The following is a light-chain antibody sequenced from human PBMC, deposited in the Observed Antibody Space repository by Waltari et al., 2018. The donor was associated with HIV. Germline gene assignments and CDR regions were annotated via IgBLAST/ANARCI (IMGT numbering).Light chain of an antibody. Sequence: DIQMTQSPFSVSASLGDRVTITCRASHIGRWLAWYQQKPGKAPKLLIYAASTLQSGVPSRFSGSMSGTNFTLTINSLQPEDFASYYCQQSNSFPSFTFGGGTKVEIK. V-gene: IGKV1-12*02. CDR1: HIGRW. CDR2: AAS. CDR3: QQSNSFPSFT. J-gene: IGKJ4*01.